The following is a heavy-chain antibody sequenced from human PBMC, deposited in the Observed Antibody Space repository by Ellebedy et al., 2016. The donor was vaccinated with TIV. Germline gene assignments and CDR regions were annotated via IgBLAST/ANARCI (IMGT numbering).Heavy chain of an antibody. CDR3: ARDSTLGQPYYYYGMDV. Sequence: GESLKISXAASGFTFSSYGMHWVRQAPGKGLEWVAVIWYDGSNKYYADSVKGRFTISRDNSKNTLYLQMNSLRAEDTAVYYCARDSTLGQPYYYYGMDVWGQGTTVTVSS. CDR2: IWYDGSNK. J-gene: IGHJ6*02. D-gene: IGHD2/OR15-2a*01. V-gene: IGHV3-33*01. CDR1: GFTFSSYG.